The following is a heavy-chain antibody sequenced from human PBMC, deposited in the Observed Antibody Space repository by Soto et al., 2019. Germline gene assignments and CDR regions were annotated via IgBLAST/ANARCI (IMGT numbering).Heavy chain of an antibody. D-gene: IGHD1-7*01. Sequence: SETLSLTFAVYGGAFSGYYWSGIRQPPGKGLELIGEINHSGSTNYNPSLKSRVTISVDTSKNQFSLKLSSVTAADTAVYYCARGAIPKRQQREGNYRAFDIWGQGTMVT. CDR3: ARGAIPKRQQREGNYRAFDI. CDR2: INHSGST. CDR1: GGAFSGYY. V-gene: IGHV4-34*01. J-gene: IGHJ3*02.